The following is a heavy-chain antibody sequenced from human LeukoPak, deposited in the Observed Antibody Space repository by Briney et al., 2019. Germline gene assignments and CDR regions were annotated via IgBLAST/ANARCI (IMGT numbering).Heavy chain of an antibody. J-gene: IGHJ5*02. CDR1: GYTFTGYY. Sequence: GASVKVSCKASGYTFTGYYMHWVRQAPGQGLEWMGWINPNSGGTKYAQKFQGRVTMTRDMSTSTDYMELSSLRSEDTAVYYCARDNSVGDTAWWFDPWGQGTLVTVSS. V-gene: IGHV1-2*02. CDR2: INPNSGGT. CDR3: ARDNSVGDTAWWFDP. D-gene: IGHD1-26*01.